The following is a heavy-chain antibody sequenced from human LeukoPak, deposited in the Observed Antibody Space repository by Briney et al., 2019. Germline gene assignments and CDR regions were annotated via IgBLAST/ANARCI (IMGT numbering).Heavy chain of an antibody. D-gene: IGHD5-12*01. Sequence: GASVKVSCKASGYTLTELSMHWVRQAPGKGLEWMGGFDPEDGETIYAQKFQGRVTMTEDTSTDTAYMELSSLRSEDTAVYYCATAGYSGYDGIRYYFDYWGQGTLVTVSS. V-gene: IGHV1-24*01. J-gene: IGHJ4*02. CDR3: ATAGYSGYDGIRYYFDY. CDR2: FDPEDGET. CDR1: GYTLTELS.